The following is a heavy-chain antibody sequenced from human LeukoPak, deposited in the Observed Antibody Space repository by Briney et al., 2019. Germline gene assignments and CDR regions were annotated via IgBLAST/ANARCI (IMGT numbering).Heavy chain of an antibody. J-gene: IGHJ4*02. CDR3: ATQPAYYDFWSGYYTGLGY. CDR1: GGSISSSSYY. CDR2: IYYSGST. Sequence: SETLSLTCTVSGGSISSSSYYWGWIRQPPGKGLEWIGSIYYSGSTYYNPSLKSRVTISVDTSKNQFSLKPSSVTAADTAVYYCATQPAYYDFWSGYYTGLGYWGQGTLVTVSS. D-gene: IGHD3-3*01. V-gene: IGHV4-39*01.